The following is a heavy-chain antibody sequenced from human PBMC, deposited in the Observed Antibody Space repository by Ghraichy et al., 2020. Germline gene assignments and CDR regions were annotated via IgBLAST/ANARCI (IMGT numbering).Heavy chain of an antibody. CDR1: GGTFSSYA. D-gene: IGHD6-6*01. J-gene: IGHJ4*02. CDR3: ARDPAAARRLFLV. CDR2: IIPIFGTA. V-gene: IGHV1-69*13. Sequence: SVKVSCKASGGTFSSYAISWVRQAPGQGLEWMGGIIPIFGTANYAQKFQGRVTITADESTSTAYMELSSLRSEDTAVYYCARDPAAARRLFLVWGQGTLVTVSS.